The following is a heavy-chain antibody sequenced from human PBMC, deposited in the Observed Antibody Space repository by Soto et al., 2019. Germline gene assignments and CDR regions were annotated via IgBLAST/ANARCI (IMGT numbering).Heavy chain of an antibody. J-gene: IGHJ4*02. CDR1: GLTVSRNY. Sequence: GGSLRLSCAASGLTVSRNYMSWVRQAPGKGLEWISVLYSGGNTFYADALKGQFTISRDNSQNTLYLQINNLRAEDTAVYYCARGGNTHFDYWGQGTRVTVSS. CDR3: ARGGNTHFDY. D-gene: IGHD2-2*02. V-gene: IGHV3-53*01. CDR2: LYSGGNT.